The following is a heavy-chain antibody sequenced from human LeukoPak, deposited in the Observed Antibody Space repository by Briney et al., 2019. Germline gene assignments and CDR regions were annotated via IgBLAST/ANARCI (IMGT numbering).Heavy chain of an antibody. CDR1: GFTFSSYS. J-gene: IGHJ3*02. D-gene: IGHD4-17*01. V-gene: IGHV3-9*03. Sequence: GGSLRLSCAASGFTFSSYSMNWVRQAPGKGLEWVSGISWNSGSIGYADSVKGRFTISRDNAKNSLYLQMNSLRAEDMALYYCAKASYGDSSDAFDIWGQGTMVTVSS. CDR3: AKASYGDSSDAFDI. CDR2: ISWNSGSI.